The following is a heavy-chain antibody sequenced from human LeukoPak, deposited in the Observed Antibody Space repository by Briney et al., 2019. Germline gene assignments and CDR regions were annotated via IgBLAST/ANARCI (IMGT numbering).Heavy chain of an antibody. Sequence: SETLSLTCTVSGGSISSYYWSWIRQPPGKGLEWIGYIYYSGSTNYNPSLKSRVTISVDTSKNQFSLKLSSVTAADTAVYYCARGSQWSDDAFDIWGQGTMVTVSS. CDR3: ARGSQWSDDAFDI. J-gene: IGHJ3*02. CDR2: IYYSGST. CDR1: GGSISSYY. D-gene: IGHD2-15*01. V-gene: IGHV4-59*08.